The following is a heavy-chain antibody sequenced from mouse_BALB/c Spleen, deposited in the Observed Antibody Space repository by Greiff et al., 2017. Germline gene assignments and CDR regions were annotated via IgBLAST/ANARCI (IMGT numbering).Heavy chain of an antibody. D-gene: IGHD2-3*01. Sequence: EVKVVESGGGLVKPGGSLKLSCAASGFTFSSYAMSWVRQTPEKRLEWVASISSGGSTYYPDSVKGRFTISRDNARNILYLQMSSLRSEDTAMYYCARNDGYYYFDYWGQGTTLTVSS. V-gene: IGHV5-6-5*01. CDR1: GFTFSSYA. CDR3: ARNDGYYYFDY. CDR2: ISSGGST. J-gene: IGHJ2*01.